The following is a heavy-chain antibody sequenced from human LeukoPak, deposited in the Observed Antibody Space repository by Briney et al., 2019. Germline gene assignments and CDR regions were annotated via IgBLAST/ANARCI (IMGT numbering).Heavy chain of an antibody. Sequence: PSETLSLTCAVYGGSFSDYYWTWIRQPPRKGQEWIGEIDHNENTKSNPSPKSRVTVSVDMSKNQFSLRLSSVTAADTAIHYCARERVNDAFDIWGQGTMVTVSS. J-gene: IGHJ3*02. CDR3: ARERVNDAFDI. CDR2: IDHNENT. V-gene: IGHV4-34*01. CDR1: GGSFSDYY.